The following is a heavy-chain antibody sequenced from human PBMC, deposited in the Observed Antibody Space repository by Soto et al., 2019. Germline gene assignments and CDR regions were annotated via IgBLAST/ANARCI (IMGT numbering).Heavy chain of an antibody. CDR2: IYSGGNT. J-gene: IGHJ4*02. CDR1: GFTGSSNY. CDR3: GRDSMYYGSGNYYKVSHY. D-gene: IGHD3-10*01. V-gene: IGHV3-66*01. Sequence: PGGSLRLSCAAAGFTGSSNYMSWVRQAPGKGLEWVSVIYSGGNTYYADSVKGRFTISRDNSKNTLNLQMNSLRAEDTAVYYCGRDSMYYGSGNYYKVSHYWGQGTLVTSP.